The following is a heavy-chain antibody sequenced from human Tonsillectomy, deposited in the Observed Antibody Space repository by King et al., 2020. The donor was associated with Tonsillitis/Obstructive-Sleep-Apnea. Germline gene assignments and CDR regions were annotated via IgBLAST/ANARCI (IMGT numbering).Heavy chain of an antibody. D-gene: IGHD2-8*01. Sequence: VQLVESGGGLVKPGGSLRLSCAASGFTFINAWMSWVRQAPGKGLEWVGRINTKTDGGTTDYAAPVKGRFTISRDYSKTTLYLQMNSLKAEDTAMYYCTEDKRGLIWGTHCPNGGHYYYYMDVWGKGTTVTVSS. CDR2: INTKTDGGTT. CDR3: TEDKRGLIWGTHCPNGGHYYYYMDV. CDR1: GFTFINAW. V-gene: IGHV3-15*01. J-gene: IGHJ6*03.